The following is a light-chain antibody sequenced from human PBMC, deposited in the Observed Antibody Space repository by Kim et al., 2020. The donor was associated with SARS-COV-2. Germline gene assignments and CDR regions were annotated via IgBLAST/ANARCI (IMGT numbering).Light chain of an antibody. CDR1: SLRSYY. Sequence: LGQTVRITCQGDSLRSYYASWYQQKPGQDPVLVIYGKNNRPSGIPDRFSGSSSGNTASLTITGAQAEDEADYYCNSRDSSGNHPVVFGGGTKLTVL. CDR3: NSRDSSGNHPVV. V-gene: IGLV3-19*01. CDR2: GKN. J-gene: IGLJ2*01.